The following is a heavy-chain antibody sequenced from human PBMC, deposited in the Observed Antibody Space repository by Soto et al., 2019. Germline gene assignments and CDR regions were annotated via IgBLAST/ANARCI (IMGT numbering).Heavy chain of an antibody. CDR1: GYTFSSYA. D-gene: IGHD6-19*01. Sequence: SVKVSCKASGYTFSSYAISWVRQAPGQGLEWMGGIIPIFGTANYAQKFQGRVTITADESTSTAYMELSSLRSEDTAVYYCARGLAVARRYDYWGQGTLVTVSS. J-gene: IGHJ4*02. V-gene: IGHV1-69*13. CDR3: ARGLAVARRYDY. CDR2: IIPIFGTA.